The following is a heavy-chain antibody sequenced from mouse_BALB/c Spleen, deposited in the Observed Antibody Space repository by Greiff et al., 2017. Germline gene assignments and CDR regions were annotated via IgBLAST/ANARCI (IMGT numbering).Heavy chain of an antibody. D-gene: IGHD1-1*01. CDR3: TRDHYYGSSSYAMDY. V-gene: IGHV5-6-4*01. J-gene: IGHJ4*01. Sequence: EVQLVESGGGLVKPGGSLKLSCAASGFTFSSYTMSWVRQTPEKRLEWVATISSGGSYTYYPDSVKGRFTISRDNAKNTLYLQMSSLKSEDTAMYYCTRDHYYGSSSYAMDYWGQGTSVTVSS. CDR2: ISSGGSYT. CDR1: GFTFSSYT.